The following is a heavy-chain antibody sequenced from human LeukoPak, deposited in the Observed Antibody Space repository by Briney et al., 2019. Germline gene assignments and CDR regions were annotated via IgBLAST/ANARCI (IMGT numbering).Heavy chain of an antibody. CDR1: GFTFSTYS. D-gene: IGHD6-13*01. CDR3: AKGGPPQYGSSWLEYYFDY. V-gene: IGHV3-23*01. Sequence: GGSLRLSCAASGFTFSTYSGNWIRQAPGKGLEWVTAISGSGGSTYYADSVKGRFTISRDNSKNTLYLQMNSLRAEDTAVYYCAKGGPPQYGSSWLEYYFDYWGQGTLVTVSS. J-gene: IGHJ4*02. CDR2: ISGSGGST.